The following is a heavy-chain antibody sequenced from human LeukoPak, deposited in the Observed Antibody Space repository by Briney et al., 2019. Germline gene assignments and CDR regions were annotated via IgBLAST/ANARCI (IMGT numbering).Heavy chain of an antibody. V-gene: IGHV4-39*01. Sequence: SETLSLTCSVSGGSIRSSSYYWGWIRQPPGKGLEWIGSIYYSGSTYYNPSLQSRVTISVDTPRNQFSLKLSSVTAADTAVYHCARLGVKYFGELSHFEYWGQGTLVTLSP. CDR3: ARLGVKYFGELSHFEY. D-gene: IGHD3-16*02. CDR2: IYYSGST. J-gene: IGHJ4*02. CDR1: GGSIRSSSYY.